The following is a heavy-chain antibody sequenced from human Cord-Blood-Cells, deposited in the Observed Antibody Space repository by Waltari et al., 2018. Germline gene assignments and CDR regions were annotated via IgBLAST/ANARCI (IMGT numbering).Heavy chain of an antibody. CDR2: ISSNGGST. CDR1: GFTFSSYA. CDR3: VKMGAVAGTFDY. V-gene: IGHV3-64D*09. Sequence: EVQLAESVGGLVQPGGSPRLSCSASGFTFSSYAMPCVRQAPGKGLEYVSAISSNGGSTYYADSVKGRFTISRDNSKNTLYLQMSSLRAEDTAVYYCVKMGAVAGTFDYWGQGTLVTVSS. D-gene: IGHD6-19*01. J-gene: IGHJ4*02.